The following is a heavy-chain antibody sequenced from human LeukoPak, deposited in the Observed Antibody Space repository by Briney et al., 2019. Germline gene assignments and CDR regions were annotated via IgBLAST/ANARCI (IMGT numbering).Heavy chain of an antibody. CDR2: ISYDGSNK. CDR1: GFTFSSYA. Sequence: GGSLRLSCAASGFTFSSYAMHWVRQAPGKGLEWVAVISYDGSNKYYADSVKGRFTISRDNSKNTLYLQMNSLRAEDTAVYYCARDHYYYDSSGYYSWGQGTLVTVSP. V-gene: IGHV3-30-3*01. CDR3: ARDHYYYDSSGYYS. J-gene: IGHJ4*02. D-gene: IGHD3-22*01.